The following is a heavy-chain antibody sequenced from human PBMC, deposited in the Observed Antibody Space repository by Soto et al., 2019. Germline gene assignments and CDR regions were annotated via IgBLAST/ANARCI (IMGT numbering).Heavy chain of an antibody. V-gene: IGHV5-10-1*01. D-gene: IGHD6-6*01. CDR3: ASGGWDSSSSPGGLNGMDV. CDR2: IDPSDSYT. J-gene: IGHJ6*02. CDR1: GYSFTSYW. Sequence: ESLKISCQGSGYSFTSYWISWVRQMPGKGLEWMGRIDPSDSYTNYSPSFQGHVTISANKSISTAYLQWSSLKASDTAMYYCASGGWDSSSSPGGLNGMDVWGQGTTVTVSS.